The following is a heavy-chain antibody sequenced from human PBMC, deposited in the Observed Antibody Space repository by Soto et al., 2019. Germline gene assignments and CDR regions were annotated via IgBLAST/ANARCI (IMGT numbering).Heavy chain of an antibody. D-gene: IGHD2-15*01. CDR3: ARDGYCSGGFCYSGWFDP. CDR2: IHYSGSS. V-gene: IGHV4-61*01. J-gene: IGHJ5*02. Sequence: TSETLSLTCTVSGGSVGSDSYYWSWIRQPPGKGLEWIGYIHYSGSSKYNPSLRSRVTISLDTSKNQFSLKLRSVTAADTAMFYCARDGYCSGGFCYSGWFDPWGQGTLVTVSS. CDR1: GGSVGSDSYY.